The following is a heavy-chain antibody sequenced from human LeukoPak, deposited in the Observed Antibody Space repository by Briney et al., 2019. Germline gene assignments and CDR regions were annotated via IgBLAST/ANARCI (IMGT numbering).Heavy chain of an antibody. CDR2: KNPNSGNT. CDR3: ARYYYGSGIENWFDP. D-gene: IGHD3-10*01. V-gene: IGHV1-8*01. Sequence: ASVKVSCKASGYTFTSYDINWVRQATGQGLEWMGWKNPNSGNTGYAQKFQGRVTMTRNTSISTAYMELSSLRSEDTAVYYCARYYYGSGIENWFDPWGQGTLVTVSS. J-gene: IGHJ5*02. CDR1: GYTFTSYD.